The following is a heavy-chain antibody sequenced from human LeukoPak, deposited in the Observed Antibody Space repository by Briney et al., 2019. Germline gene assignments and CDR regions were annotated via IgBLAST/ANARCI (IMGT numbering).Heavy chain of an antibody. J-gene: IGHJ4*02. D-gene: IGHD5-24*01. CDR3: TTYGRDGYRGYF. V-gene: IGHV3-48*04. Sequence: GGSLRLSCAASGFIFSSYSMSWVRQAPGKGPEWVSYINGPSDTIYYADSVKGRFSISRDNTKYSVYLQMSSLRAEDTAVYYCTTYGRDGYRGYFWGQGALVTVSS. CDR1: GFIFSSYS. CDR2: INGPSDTI.